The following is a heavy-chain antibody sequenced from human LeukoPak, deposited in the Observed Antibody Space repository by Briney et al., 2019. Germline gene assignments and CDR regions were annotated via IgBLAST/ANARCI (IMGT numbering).Heavy chain of an antibody. J-gene: IGHJ6*02. D-gene: IGHD3-10*01. CDR2: INSDGSST. CDR1: GFTFSNYW. V-gene: IGHV3-74*01. CDR3: ARDYGRSRDYGMEV. Sequence: GGSLRLSCAASGFTFSNYWMHWVRQAPGKGLVWVSRINSDGSSTTYADSVKGRFTISRDNAKNTLYLQMNSLRAEDTAVYYCARDYGRSRDYGMEVWGQGTTVTVSS.